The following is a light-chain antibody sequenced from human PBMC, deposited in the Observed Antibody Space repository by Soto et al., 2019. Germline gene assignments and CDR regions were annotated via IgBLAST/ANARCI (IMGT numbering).Light chain of an antibody. Sequence: QSALTQPRSVSGSPGQSVTISCTGTSSDVGGYNYVSWYQQHPGKAPKLLIYDVSKRPSGVPDRFSGSKSGNTASLTISGLQAEDEADYNCYSSAGNYPYVFGTGTKLTVL. J-gene: IGLJ1*01. CDR2: DVS. V-gene: IGLV2-11*01. CDR3: YSSAGNYPYV. CDR1: SSDVGGYNY.